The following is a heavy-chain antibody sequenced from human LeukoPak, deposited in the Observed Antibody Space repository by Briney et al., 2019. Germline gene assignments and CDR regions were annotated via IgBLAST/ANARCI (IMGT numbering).Heavy chain of an antibody. D-gene: IGHD2-15*01. V-gene: IGHV3-23*01. CDR1: GFTFSTYA. CDR3: ARDQPSIVVVVAASRDNWFDP. Sequence: GGSLRLSCAASGFTFSTYAMNWVRQAPGKRLEWVSSITDSGRDTYYAGSVKGRITISRDNSRNTPYLQMNSLRAEDTAVYYCARDQPSIVVVVAASRDNWFDPWGQGTLVTVSS. J-gene: IGHJ5*02. CDR2: ITDSGRDT.